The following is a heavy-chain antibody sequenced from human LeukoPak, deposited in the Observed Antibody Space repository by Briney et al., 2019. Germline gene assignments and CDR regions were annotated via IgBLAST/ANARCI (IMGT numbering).Heavy chain of an antibody. Sequence: ASVKVSCKASGGTFSSYAISWVRQAPGQGLEWMGGIIPIFGTANYAQKFQGRVTITADESTSTAYMELSSLRSEDTAVYYCARVVGGWSGYYSPFDYWGQGTLVTVSS. V-gene: IGHV1-69*13. J-gene: IGHJ4*02. CDR2: IIPIFGTA. D-gene: IGHD3-3*01. CDR1: GGTFSSYA. CDR3: ARVVGGWSGYYSPFDY.